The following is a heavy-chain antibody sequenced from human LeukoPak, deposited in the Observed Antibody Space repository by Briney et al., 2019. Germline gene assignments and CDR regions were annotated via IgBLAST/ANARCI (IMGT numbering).Heavy chain of an antibody. J-gene: IGHJ1*01. CDR3: ARASIAAAGTRYFQH. CDR2: IYYSGST. D-gene: IGHD6-13*01. Sequence: EPSETLSLTYTVSGGSISSYYWSWIRQPPGKGLEWIGYIYYSGSTNYNPSLKSRVTISVDTSKNQFSLKLSSVTAADTAVYYCARASIAAAGTRYFQHWGQGTLVTVSS. CDR1: GGSISSYY. V-gene: IGHV4-59*08.